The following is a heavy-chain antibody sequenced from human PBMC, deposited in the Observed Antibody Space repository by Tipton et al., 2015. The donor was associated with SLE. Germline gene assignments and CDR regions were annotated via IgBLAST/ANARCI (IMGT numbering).Heavy chain of an antibody. V-gene: IGHV4-39*07. J-gene: IGHJ2*01. D-gene: IGHD7-27*01. CDR1: GDSISSSSHD. CDR2: IFYSGST. CDR3: ARLRMGNWYFDL. Sequence: TLSLTCTVSGDSISSSSHDWAWIRQPPGKGLEWIGNIFYSGSTYYTPSLKSRLTISVDTSKSQFSLRLSSVTAADTAVYFCARLRMGNWYFDLWGRGTLVTASP.